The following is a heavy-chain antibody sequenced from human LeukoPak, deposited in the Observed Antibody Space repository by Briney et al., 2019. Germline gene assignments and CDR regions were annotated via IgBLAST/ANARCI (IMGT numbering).Heavy chain of an antibody. V-gene: IGHV1-2*02. CDR3: ARAKYYYGSGSY. D-gene: IGHD3-10*01. CDR2: INPNSGGT. J-gene: IGHJ4*02. CDR1: GYTFTGYY. Sequence: ASVKVSCKASGYTFTGYYMHWVRQAPGQGLEWMGWINPNSGGTNYAQKFQGRVTMTRDTSISTAYMELRSLRSDDTAVYYCARAKYYYGSGSYWGQGTLVTVS.